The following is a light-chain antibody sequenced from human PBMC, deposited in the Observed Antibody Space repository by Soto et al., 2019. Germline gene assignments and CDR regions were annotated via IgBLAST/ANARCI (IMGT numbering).Light chain of an antibody. Sequence: DVQMTQSPSVVSASVGDTVTITCRASQTIGKWLAWYQQKPGKAPKLLISEASISQSGVPSRFSGSAFGTEFSLTISGLQPDDFATYYCQQYFSDWTFGQGTKVDI. V-gene: IGKV1-5*03. CDR1: QTIGKW. CDR3: QQYFSDWT. CDR2: EAS. J-gene: IGKJ1*01.